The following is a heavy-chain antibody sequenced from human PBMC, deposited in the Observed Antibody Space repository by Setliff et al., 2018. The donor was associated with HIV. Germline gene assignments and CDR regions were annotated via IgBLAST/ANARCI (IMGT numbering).Heavy chain of an antibody. CDR3: ARDPPGYGDSKDY. J-gene: IGHJ4*02. D-gene: IGHD4-17*01. V-gene: IGHV4-4*07. Sequence: SETLSLTCTSSGDSISGYYWSWIRQPAGKGLEWIGRMHTSGNTNYNPSLKSRVTMSVDTSKNQFSLRLSSVTAADTAVYYCARDPPGYGDSKDYWGQGKLVTVS. CDR2: MHTSGNT. CDR1: GDSISGYY.